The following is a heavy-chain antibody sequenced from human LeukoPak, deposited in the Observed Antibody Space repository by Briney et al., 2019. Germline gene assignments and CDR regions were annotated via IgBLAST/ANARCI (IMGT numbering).Heavy chain of an antibody. V-gene: IGHV3-7*03. J-gene: IGHJ4*02. D-gene: IGHD6-19*01. CDR3: ARDRDWYSFDS. CDR2: IKQDGSEK. Sequence: GGSLRLSCAASGFTFSGYPIHWVRQAPGKGLEWVANIKQDGSEKYYVDSVKGRFTISRDNAKNSLYLQMNSLRAEDTAVYYCARDRDWYSFDSWGQGTLVTVSS. CDR1: GFTFSGYP.